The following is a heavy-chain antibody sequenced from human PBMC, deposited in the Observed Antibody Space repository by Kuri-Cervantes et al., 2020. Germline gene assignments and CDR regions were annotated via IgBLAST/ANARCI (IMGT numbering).Heavy chain of an antibody. CDR3: ARDRRIYSSRRNWFDS. CDR1: GFTFSSYW. V-gene: IGHV3-74*01. Sequence: GGSLRLSCAASGFTFSSYWMHWVRQAPGKGLVWVSRINSDGSSTSYADSVKGRFTISRDNSKNTLYLQMNSLRAEDTAVFYCARDRRIYSSRRNWFDSWGQGTLVTVSS. J-gene: IGHJ5*01. CDR2: INSDGSST. D-gene: IGHD2-2*01.